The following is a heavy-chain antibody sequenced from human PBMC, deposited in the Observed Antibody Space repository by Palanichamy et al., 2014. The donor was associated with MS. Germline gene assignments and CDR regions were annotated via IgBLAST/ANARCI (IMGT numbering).Heavy chain of an antibody. V-gene: IGHV4-59*01. CDR1: GGSIGTYY. D-gene: IGHD1-7*01. CDR3: VRDMDGNYKGAFYY. Sequence: ESGPGLVKPSETLSLTCTVSGGSIGTYYWSWIRQPPGKGLEWIGYIFYSGSSNYNPSLKSRVTISVDTSKNQFSLKLSSVTAADTAVYYCVRDMDGNYKGAFYYWGPGTLVTVSS. CDR2: IFYSGSS. J-gene: IGHJ4*02.